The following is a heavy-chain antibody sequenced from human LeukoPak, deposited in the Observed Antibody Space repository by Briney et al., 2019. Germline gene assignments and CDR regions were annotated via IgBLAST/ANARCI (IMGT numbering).Heavy chain of an antibody. D-gene: IGHD1-26*01. V-gene: IGHV3-30*18. CDR1: GFTFSSYG. CDR3: AKEGGLALGKPRGPKWELFDY. Sequence: GGSLRLSCAASGFTFSSYGMHWVRQAPGKGLEWVAVISYDGSNKYYADSVKGRFTISRDNSKNTLYLQMNSLRAEDTAVYYCAKEGGLALGKPRGPKWELFDYWGQGTLVTVSS. J-gene: IGHJ4*02. CDR2: ISYDGSNK.